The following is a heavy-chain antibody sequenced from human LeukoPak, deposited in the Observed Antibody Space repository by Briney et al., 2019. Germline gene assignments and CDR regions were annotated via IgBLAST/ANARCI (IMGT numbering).Heavy chain of an antibody. CDR1: GGSFSGYY. V-gene: IGHV4-34*01. J-gene: IGHJ6*02. D-gene: IGHD2-15*01. Sequence: PSETLSLTCAVYGGSFSGYYWSWIRQPPGKGLEWIGEINHSGSTNYNPSLKSRVTISVDTSKNQFSLKLSSVTAADTAVYYCARLLEGSYYEVAHYYYGMDVWGQGTTVTVSS. CDR2: INHSGST. CDR3: ARLLEGSYYEVAHYYYGMDV.